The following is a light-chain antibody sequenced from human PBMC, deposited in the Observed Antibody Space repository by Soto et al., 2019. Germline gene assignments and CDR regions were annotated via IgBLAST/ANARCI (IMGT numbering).Light chain of an antibody. Sequence: EIVLTQSPGTLSLSPGERATLSCRASQSVSSSYLGWYQQKPGQAPRLLIYGASSRATGIPDRFSGSGSGTDFTLTISRLEPEDFEVYYCQQYGSSINFGQGTRLEIK. J-gene: IGKJ5*01. V-gene: IGKV3-20*01. CDR3: QQYGSSIN. CDR1: QSVSSSY. CDR2: GAS.